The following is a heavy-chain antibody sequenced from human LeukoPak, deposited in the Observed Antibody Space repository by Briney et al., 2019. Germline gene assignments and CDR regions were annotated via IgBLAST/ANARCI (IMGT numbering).Heavy chain of an antibody. V-gene: IGHV4-4*08. D-gene: IGHD1-20*01. CDR2: VYNRGST. CDR3: ARSPNRYNWNDNIYAFDI. Sequence: SETLSLTCTVSGVSISSHHWIWMRQPPGKGLEWIGNVYNRGSTKYSPSLSSRVTLSVDTSKNQFSLKLNSVTAADSAVYYCARSPNRYNWNDNIYAFDILGHARKVSVSS. J-gene: IGHJ3*02. CDR1: GVSISSHH.